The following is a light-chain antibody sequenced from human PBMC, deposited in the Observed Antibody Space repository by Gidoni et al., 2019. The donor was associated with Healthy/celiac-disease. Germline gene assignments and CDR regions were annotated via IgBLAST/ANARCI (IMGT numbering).Light chain of an antibody. CDR3: QQYNSYST. J-gene: IGKJ1*01. Sequence: DIQMTQSPSTLSASVGDRVTITCRASHSISSWLAWYQQKPGKAPKLLIYKASSLESGVPSMFSGSGSGTEFTLTISSLQPDDFATYYCQQYNSYSTFGQGTKVEIK. V-gene: IGKV1-5*03. CDR2: KAS. CDR1: HSISSW.